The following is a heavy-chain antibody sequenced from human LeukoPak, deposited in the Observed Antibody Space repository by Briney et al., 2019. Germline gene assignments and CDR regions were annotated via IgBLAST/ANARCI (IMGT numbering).Heavy chain of an antibody. D-gene: IGHD3-22*01. CDR2: ISWNSGSI. CDR3: ARTSYYYDSSGYYDYFDY. Sequence: GGSLRLSCAASGFTFDDYAMHWVRQAPGKGLEWVSGISWNSGSIGYADSVKGRFTISRDNAKNSLYLQMNSLRAEDTAVYYCARTSYYYDSSGYYDYFDYWGQGTLVTVSS. J-gene: IGHJ4*02. CDR1: GFTFDDYA. V-gene: IGHV3-9*01.